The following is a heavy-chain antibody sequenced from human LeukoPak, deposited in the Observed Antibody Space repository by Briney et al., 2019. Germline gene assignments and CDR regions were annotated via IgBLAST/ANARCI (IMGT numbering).Heavy chain of an antibody. D-gene: IGHD3-3*01. J-gene: IGHJ4*02. Sequence: SETLSLTCAVYGGSFSGYYWSWIRQPPGKGLEWIGEINHSGSTNYNPSLKSRVTISVDTSKNQFSLKLSSVTAADTAVCYCARGPRDFWSGYYFYFDYWGQGTLVTVSS. CDR3: ARGPRDFWSGYYFYFDY. V-gene: IGHV4-34*01. CDR1: GGSFSGYY. CDR2: INHSGST.